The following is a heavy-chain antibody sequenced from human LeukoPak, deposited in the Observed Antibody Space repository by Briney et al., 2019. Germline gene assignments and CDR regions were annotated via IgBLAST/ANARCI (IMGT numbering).Heavy chain of an antibody. V-gene: IGHV3-30*03. CDR3: ARDYDILTGSIFPYYGMDV. CDR2: ISYDGSNK. D-gene: IGHD3-9*01. J-gene: IGHJ6*02. Sequence: GGSLRLSCAASGFTFSSYGMHWVRQAPGKGLEWVAVISYDGSNKYYADSVKGRFTISRDNSKNTLYLQMNSLRAEDTAVYYCARDYDILTGSIFPYYGMDVWGQGTTVTVSS. CDR1: GFTFSSYG.